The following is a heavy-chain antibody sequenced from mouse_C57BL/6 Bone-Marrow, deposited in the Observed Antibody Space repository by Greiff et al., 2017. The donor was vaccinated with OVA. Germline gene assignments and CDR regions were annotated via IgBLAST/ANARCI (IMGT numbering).Heavy chain of an antibody. D-gene: IGHD2-4*01. Sequence: EVQLQQSGAELVRPGASVKLSCTASGFNIKDDYMHWVKQRPEQGLEWIGWIDPENGDTEYASKFQGKATITAVTSSNTAYLQLSSLTSEDTAVYYCTTRVYYDYDGGYYFDYWGQGTTLTVSS. V-gene: IGHV14-4*01. J-gene: IGHJ2*01. CDR2: IDPENGDT. CDR3: TTRVYYDYDGGYYFDY. CDR1: GFNIKDDY.